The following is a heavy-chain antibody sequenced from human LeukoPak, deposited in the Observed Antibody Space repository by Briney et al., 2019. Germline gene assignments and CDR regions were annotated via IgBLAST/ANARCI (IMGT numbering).Heavy chain of an antibody. CDR3: ARDLMAAARGYDAFDI. CDR2: IYYSGST. V-gene: IGHV4-59*01. Sequence: SETLSLTCTVSGGSISSYYWSWGRQGPGKGVEWGGYIYYSGSTNYNPSLKSRVTISVDTSKNQFSLKLSSVTAADTAVYYCARDLMAAARGYDAFDIWGQGTMVTVSS. J-gene: IGHJ3*02. D-gene: IGHD6-13*01. CDR1: GGSISSYY.